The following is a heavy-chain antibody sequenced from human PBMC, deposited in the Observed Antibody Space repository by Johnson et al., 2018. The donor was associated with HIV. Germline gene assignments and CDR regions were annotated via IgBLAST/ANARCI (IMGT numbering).Heavy chain of an antibody. Sequence: VQLVESGGGLIQPGGSLRLSCAASGFTVSSNYMSWVRQAPGKGLEWVSVIYSGGSTYYADSVKGRFTISRDNSKNTLYLQMNSLRAEDTAVYYCARDLRYSGYEYAFDIWGQGTMVTVSS. D-gene: IGHD5-12*01. CDR1: GFTVSSNY. V-gene: IGHV3-53*01. CDR2: IYSGGST. CDR3: ARDLRYSGYEYAFDI. J-gene: IGHJ3*02.